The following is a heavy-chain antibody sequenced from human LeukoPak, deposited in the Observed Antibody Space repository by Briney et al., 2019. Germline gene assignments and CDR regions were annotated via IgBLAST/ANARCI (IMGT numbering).Heavy chain of an antibody. Sequence: ASVKVSCKASGYTFTNYGFTWVRLAPGQGLGWVGWISAYNGDTNYAQKLQDRVTMTTDTSTSTVYMELRSLRSDDTAVYYCARNAEDYYYYGMDVWGQGTTVTVSS. CDR2: ISAYNGDT. V-gene: IGHV1-18*01. J-gene: IGHJ6*02. CDR3: ARNAEDYYYYGMDV. D-gene: IGHD2-8*01. CDR1: GYTFTNYG.